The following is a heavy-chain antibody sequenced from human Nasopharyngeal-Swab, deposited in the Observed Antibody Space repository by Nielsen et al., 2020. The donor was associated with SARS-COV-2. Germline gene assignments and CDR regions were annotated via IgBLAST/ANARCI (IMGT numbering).Heavy chain of an antibody. CDR1: GGSISSSSYY. V-gene: IGHV4-61*01. CDR2: IYYSGST. D-gene: IGHD5-24*01. Sequence: GSLRLSCTVSGGSISSSSYYWSWIRQPPGKGLEWIGYIYYSGSTNYNPSLKSRVTISVDTSKNQFSLKLSSVTAADTAVYYCARDREMATIGYYYYGMDVWGQGTTVTVSS. J-gene: IGHJ6*02. CDR3: ARDREMATIGYYYYGMDV.